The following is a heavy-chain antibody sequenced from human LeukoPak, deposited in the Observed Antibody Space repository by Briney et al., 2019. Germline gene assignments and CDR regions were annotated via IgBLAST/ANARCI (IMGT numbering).Heavy chain of an antibody. D-gene: IGHD3-3*01. CDR1: GYPFTSYD. CDR2: MTPNSEKR. Sequence: ASVKVSCKTSGYPFTSYDIHWVRQAAGHGLEWMSWMTPNSEKRAYAQKFQGRVTMTRDTSISTAYMELSRLRSDDTAVYYCARYDFWSGTYYFDYWGQGTLVTVSS. CDR3: ARYDFWSGTYYFDY. V-gene: IGHV1-8*01. J-gene: IGHJ4*02.